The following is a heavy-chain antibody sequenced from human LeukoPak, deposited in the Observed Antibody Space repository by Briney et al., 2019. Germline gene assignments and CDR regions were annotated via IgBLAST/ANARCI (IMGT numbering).Heavy chain of an antibody. CDR1: GGSFSGYY. V-gene: IGHV4-34*01. CDR2: INHSGST. Sequence: PSETLYLTCAVYGGSFSGYYWSWIRQPPGKGLEWIGEINHSGSTNYNPSLKSRVTISVDTSKNQFSLKLSSVTAADTAVYYCARAPSGSYYKDAFDIWGQGTMVTVSS. CDR3: ARAPSGSYYKDAFDI. D-gene: IGHD3-10*01. J-gene: IGHJ3*02.